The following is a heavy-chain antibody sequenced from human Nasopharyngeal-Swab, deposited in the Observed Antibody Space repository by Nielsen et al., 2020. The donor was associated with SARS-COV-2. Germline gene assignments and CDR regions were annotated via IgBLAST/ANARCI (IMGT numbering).Heavy chain of an antibody. Sequence: SETLSLTCAVYGGSFSGYYWSWIRQSPGKGLEWLGEISRSGRTNYNPSLNSRVTISLDTSKNQFSLKVTSVTAADTAVYYCARQGVPIRGWFKDYDRTAYEYWGQGTLVTVSS. J-gene: IGHJ4*02. V-gene: IGHV4-34*01. CDR1: GGSFSGYY. D-gene: IGHD3-22*01. CDR2: ISRSGRT. CDR3: ARQGVPIRGWFKDYDRTAYEY.